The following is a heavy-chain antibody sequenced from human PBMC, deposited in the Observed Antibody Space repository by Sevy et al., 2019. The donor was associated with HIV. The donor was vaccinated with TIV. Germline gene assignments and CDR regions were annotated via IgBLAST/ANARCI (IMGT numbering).Heavy chain of an antibody. CDR2: IWHDGSNK. V-gene: IGHV3-30*02. J-gene: IGHJ5*02. Sequence: GGSLRLSCAASGFTFNFHGMHWVRQAPGKGLEWVAFIWHDGSNKYMADSVKGRFTISRDNSKNTLFLQMTSLTVEDTAVYYWARETDNSARWLDPWGQGTLVTVSS. CDR1: GFTFNFHG. D-gene: IGHD4-4*01. CDR3: ARETDNSARWLDP.